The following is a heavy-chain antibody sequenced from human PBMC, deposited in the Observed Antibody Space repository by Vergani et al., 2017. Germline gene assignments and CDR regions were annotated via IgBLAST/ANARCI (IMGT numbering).Heavy chain of an antibody. CDR1: GGPVSSGSYY. CDR3: ARHERGLQFMITDDAFDV. Sequence: QVQLQESGPGLVKPSETLSLTCTVPGGPVSSGSYYWSWIRQPPGKGLEWIGYIYYSGSTNYNPSLKSRVTISIDTSKNQFSLKLSSVTAADTAVYYCARHERGLQFMITDDAFDVWGQGTMVTVSS. CDR2: IYYSGST. J-gene: IGHJ3*01. D-gene: IGHD3-16*01. V-gene: IGHV4-61*01.